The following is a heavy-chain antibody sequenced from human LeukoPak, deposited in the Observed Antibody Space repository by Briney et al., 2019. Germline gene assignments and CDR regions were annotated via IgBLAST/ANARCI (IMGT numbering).Heavy chain of an antibody. CDR3: AKDQWLVLYAFDI. CDR1: GFTFSSYS. V-gene: IGHV3-21*04. Sequence: GGSLRLSCAASGFTFSSYSVNWVRQAPGKGLEWVSSISSSSSYIYYADSVKGRFTISRDNAKNTLYLQMNSLRAEDTAVYYCAKDQWLVLYAFDIWGQGTMVTVSS. CDR2: ISSSSSYI. J-gene: IGHJ3*02. D-gene: IGHD6-19*01.